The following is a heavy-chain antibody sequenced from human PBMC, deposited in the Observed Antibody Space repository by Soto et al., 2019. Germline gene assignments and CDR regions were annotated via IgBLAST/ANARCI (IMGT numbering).Heavy chain of an antibody. CDR2: INHSGST. J-gene: IGHJ5*02. D-gene: IGHD3-3*01. V-gene: IGHV4-34*01. CDR3: ARVLGRFLEWLLYKVDHQNWFDP. CDR1: GGSFSGYY. Sequence: QVQLQQWGAGLLKPSETLSLTCAVYGGSFSGYYWSWIRQPPGKGLEWIGEINHSGSTNYNPSLKSLVTISVDTSKNQLSLKLSSVTAADTAVYYCARVLGRFLEWLLYKVDHQNWFDPWGQGTLVTVSS.